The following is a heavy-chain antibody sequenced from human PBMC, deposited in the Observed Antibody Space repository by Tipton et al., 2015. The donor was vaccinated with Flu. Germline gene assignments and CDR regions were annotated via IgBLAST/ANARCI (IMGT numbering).Heavy chain of an antibody. CDR1: GGSISSGGAY. CDR3: ARDQGFGDGLTYDYYAMDV. J-gene: IGHJ6*02. D-gene: IGHD3-10*01. CDR2: IYYSGST. Sequence: TLSLTCTVSGGSISSGGAYWSWIRQHPGKGLEWIGGIYYSGSTYKNPSLTSRVIISVDTSKNQFSLNLNSVTAADTAVYYCARDQGFGDGLTYDYYAMDVWGQGP. V-gene: IGHV4-31*03.